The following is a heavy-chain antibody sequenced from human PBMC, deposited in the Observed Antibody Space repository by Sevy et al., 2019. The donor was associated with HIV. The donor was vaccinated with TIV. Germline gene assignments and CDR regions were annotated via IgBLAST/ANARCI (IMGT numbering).Heavy chain of an antibody. J-gene: IGHJ4*02. CDR1: GFTFSSYW. D-gene: IGHD6-6*01. Sequence: GGSLRLSCAASGFTFSSYWMSWVRQAPGKGLEWVANIKQDGNEKYYVDSVKGRFTISRDNAKNSLYLQMNSLRAEDTAVYYCARARIAARSYYFDYWGQGTLVTVSS. CDR2: IKQDGNEK. V-gene: IGHV3-7*01. CDR3: ARARIAARSYYFDY.